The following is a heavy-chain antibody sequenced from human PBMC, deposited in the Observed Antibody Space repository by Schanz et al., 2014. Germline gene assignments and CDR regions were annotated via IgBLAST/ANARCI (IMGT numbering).Heavy chain of an antibody. CDR2: IRYDGRNK. D-gene: IGHD2-21*01. Sequence: VQLVESGGGVVQPGRSLRLSCATSGLNFDYYGMNWVRQAPGKGLEWVAVIRYDGRNKNFVESVKGRFTISRDNSNNTVYLQMNTLRAEDTAVYYCAREDCSATSCYFRYWGQGTLVTVSS. CDR1: GLNFDYYG. J-gene: IGHJ4*02. CDR3: AREDCSATSCYFRY. V-gene: IGHV3-33*01.